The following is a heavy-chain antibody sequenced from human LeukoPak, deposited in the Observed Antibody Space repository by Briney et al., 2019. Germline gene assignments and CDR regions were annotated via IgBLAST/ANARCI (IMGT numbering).Heavy chain of an antibody. CDR2: IWYDGSNK. D-gene: IGHD3-22*01. J-gene: IGHJ4*02. V-gene: IGHV3-33*01. CDR3: ARGVDYYENSGTIDY. Sequence: GKSLRLSCTASGFTFCDYGMHWVRQPPGKGLEWVAIIWYDGSNKTYEDSVKGRFTISRDNSKNTLYLQMNSLRAEDTAVYYCARGVDYYENSGTIDYWGQGTLVTVSS. CDR1: GFTFCDYG.